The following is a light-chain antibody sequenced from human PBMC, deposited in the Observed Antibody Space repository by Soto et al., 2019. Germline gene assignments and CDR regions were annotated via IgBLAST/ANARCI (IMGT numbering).Light chain of an antibody. CDR1: PNVGKY. CDR2: AAS. CDR3: QQIYVTPLT. V-gene: IGKV1-39*01. J-gene: IGKJ4*01. Sequence: DVQMTQSPSSLSASIGDRVTITCRASPNVGKYLNWYQQKPGKAPNVLIHAASTLRSGVPLRFSGSGSGTEFTRTISSLQPEDSGTYYCQQIYVTPLTFGGGTRLEV.